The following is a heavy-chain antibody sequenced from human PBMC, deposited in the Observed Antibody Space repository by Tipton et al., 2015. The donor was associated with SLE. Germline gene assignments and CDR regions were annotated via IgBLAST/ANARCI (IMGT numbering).Heavy chain of an antibody. D-gene: IGHD2/OR15-2a*01. CDR2: ISNSGYTI. V-gene: IGHV3-48*01. Sequence: SLRLSCAASGFTFRSYSMNWVRQAPGKGLEWVSYISNSGYTIHYADSVKGRFTVSRDNSKSTLYLQMNSLRVDDTAMYYCVKNERVGTTTDALDIWGQGTMVTVSS. J-gene: IGHJ3*02. CDR3: VKNERVGTTTDALDI. CDR1: GFTFRSYS.